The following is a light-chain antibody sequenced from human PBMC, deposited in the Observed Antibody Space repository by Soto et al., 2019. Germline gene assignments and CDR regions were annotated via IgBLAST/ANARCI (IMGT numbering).Light chain of an antibody. Sequence: EIVLTQSPGTLSLSPGERATLSCRASQSVSSSYLAWYQQKPGQAPRLLIYGASSRATGIPDRFSGSGSATDVPLTISRLEPEDFAVYYCQQYGSSPRLTFGGGTKVEIK. CDR1: QSVSSSY. CDR2: GAS. CDR3: QQYGSSPRLT. V-gene: IGKV3-20*01. J-gene: IGKJ4*01.